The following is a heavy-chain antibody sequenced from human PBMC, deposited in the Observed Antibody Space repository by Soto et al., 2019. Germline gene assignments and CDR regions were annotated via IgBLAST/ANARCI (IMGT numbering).Heavy chain of an antibody. CDR2: INHSGVA. V-gene: IGHV4-34*01. D-gene: IGHD3-3*01. CDR1: GGSFSGYF. CDR3: ARGPYYNFRNGNYYYYYAMDV. J-gene: IGHJ6*02. Sequence: SETLSLTCAVYGGSFSGYFWSWIRQPPGKGLEWIGEINHSGVANYNPSLKSRVTISVDTSKNQFSLKLTSMTAADTAIYYCARGPYYNFRNGNYYYYYAMDVWGQGTTVTVSS.